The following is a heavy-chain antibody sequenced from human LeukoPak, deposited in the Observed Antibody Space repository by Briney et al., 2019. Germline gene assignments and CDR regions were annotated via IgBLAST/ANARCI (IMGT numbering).Heavy chain of an antibody. CDR2: IYHSGRT. CDR1: GYSLSSGYY. J-gene: IGHJ4*02. D-gene: IGHD3-22*01. V-gene: IGHV4-38-2*02. Sequence: SETLSLTCTVSGYSLSSGYYWGWIRHPPGKGLGWIGTIYHSGRTYYKPSLKSRVTISVDKAKNQFSLKLISVTAADTAVYYCAREGDYYDRSGFRRRDLDYWGQGTLVTVSS. CDR3: AREGDYYDRSGFRRRDLDY.